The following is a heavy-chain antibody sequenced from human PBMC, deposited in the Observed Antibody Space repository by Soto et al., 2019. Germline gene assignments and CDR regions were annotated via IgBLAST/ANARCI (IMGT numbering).Heavy chain of an antibody. Sequence: SETLSLTCIVSGGSISSYYWSWIRQPPGKGLEWIGYIYYSGSTNYNPSLKSRVTISVDTSKNQFSLKLSSVTAADTAVYYCARGKANYDFWSGYYFQHWGQGTLVTVSS. CDR3: ARGKANYDFWSGYYFQH. CDR1: GGSISSYY. J-gene: IGHJ1*01. CDR2: IYYSGST. D-gene: IGHD3-3*01. V-gene: IGHV4-59*01.